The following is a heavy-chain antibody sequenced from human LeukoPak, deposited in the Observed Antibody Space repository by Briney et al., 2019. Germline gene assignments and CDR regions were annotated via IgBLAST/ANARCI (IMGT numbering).Heavy chain of an antibody. CDR3: AREAYCGGDCYSVAYFDY. V-gene: IGHV1-69*13. Sequence: EASVRVSCKASGGTFSSYVISWVRQAPGQGLEWMGGIIPIFGTANYAQKFQGRVTITADESTSTAYMELSSLRSEDTAVYYCAREAYCGGDCYSVAYFDYWGQGTLVTVSS. CDR1: GGTFSSYV. CDR2: IIPIFGTA. D-gene: IGHD2-21*01. J-gene: IGHJ4*02.